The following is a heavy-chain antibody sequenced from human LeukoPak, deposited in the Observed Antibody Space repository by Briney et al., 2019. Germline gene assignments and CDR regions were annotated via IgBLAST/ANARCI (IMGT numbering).Heavy chain of an antibody. J-gene: IGHJ3*02. V-gene: IGHV1-46*01. Sequence: ASVKVSCKASGYTFTSYYMHWVRQAPGQGLEWMGIINPSGGSTSYAQKFQGRVTMTEDTSTDTAYMELSSLRSEDTAVYYCATVGVVLMVYARPQRLGAFDIWGQGTMVTVSS. D-gene: IGHD2-8*01. CDR3: ATVGVVLMVYARPQRLGAFDI. CDR2: INPSGGST. CDR1: GYTFTSYY.